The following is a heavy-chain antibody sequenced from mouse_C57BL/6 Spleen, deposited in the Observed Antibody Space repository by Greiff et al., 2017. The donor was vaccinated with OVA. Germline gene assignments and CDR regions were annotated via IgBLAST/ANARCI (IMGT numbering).Heavy chain of an antibody. CDR3: ARIFYDGYYYFDY. Sequence: QVQLQQSGPELVKPGASVKISCKASGYAFSSSWMNWVKQRPGKGLEWIGRIYPGDGDTNYNGKFKGKATLTADKSSSTAYMQLSSLTSEDSAVYCCARIFYDGYYYFDYWGQGTTLTVSS. CDR1: GYAFSSSW. J-gene: IGHJ2*01. CDR2: IYPGDGDT. D-gene: IGHD2-3*01. V-gene: IGHV1-82*01.